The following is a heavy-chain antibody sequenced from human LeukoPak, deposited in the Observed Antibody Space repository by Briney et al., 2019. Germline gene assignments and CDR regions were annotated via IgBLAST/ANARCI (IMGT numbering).Heavy chain of an antibody. CDR3: ATAWVSLVPAEPTDDKSYWYFDL. D-gene: IGHD2-2*01. J-gene: IGHJ2*01. V-gene: IGHV1-24*01. CDR1: GYTLTELS. CDR2: FDPEDGET. Sequence: GASVKVSCKVSGYTLTELSMHWVRQAPGKGLEWTGGFDPEDGETIYAQKFQGRVTMTEDTSTDTAYMELSSLRSEDTAVYYCATAWVSLVPAEPTDDKSYWYFDLWGRGTLVTVSS.